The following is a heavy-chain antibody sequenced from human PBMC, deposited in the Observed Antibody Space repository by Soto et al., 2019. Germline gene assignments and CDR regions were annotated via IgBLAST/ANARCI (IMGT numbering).Heavy chain of an antibody. V-gene: IGHV3-7*01. Sequence: GGSLRLSCAASGFTFSSYWMSWVRQAPGKGLEWVANIKQDGSEKYYVDSVKGRFTISRDNAKNSLYLQMNSLRAEDTAVYYCARDISYDFWSGCYYYYYMVVWGKGPPVTVSS. J-gene: IGHJ6*03. CDR2: IKQDGSEK. CDR3: ARDISYDFWSGCYYYYYMVV. D-gene: IGHD3-3*01. CDR1: GFTFSSYW.